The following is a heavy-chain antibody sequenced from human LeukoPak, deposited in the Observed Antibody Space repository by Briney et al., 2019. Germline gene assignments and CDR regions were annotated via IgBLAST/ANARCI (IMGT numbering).Heavy chain of an antibody. CDR1: GFTFSSYG. D-gene: IGHD6-13*01. J-gene: IGHJ4*02. Sequence: GGSLRLSCAASGFTFSSYGMHWVRQAPGKGLEWVSSISSSSSYIYYADSVKGRFTISRDNAKNSLYLQMNSLRAEDMALYYCAKDLYSSSWYYFDYWGQGTLVTVSS. CDR3: AKDLYSSSWYYFDY. CDR2: ISSSSSYI. V-gene: IGHV3-21*04.